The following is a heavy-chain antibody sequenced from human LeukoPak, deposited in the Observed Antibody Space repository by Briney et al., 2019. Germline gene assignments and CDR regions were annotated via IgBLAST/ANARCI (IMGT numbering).Heavy chain of an antibody. D-gene: IGHD5-18*01. Sequence: SETLSLTCTVSGGSISSYYWSWIRQPPGKGLEWIGYIYYSGSTNYNPSLKSRVTMSLDTSKNQFSLKLSSVTAADTAVYYCARGYGGYSYGQYYFDYWGQGTLVTVSS. J-gene: IGHJ4*02. CDR2: IYYSGST. CDR1: GGSISSYY. CDR3: ARGYGGYSYGQYYFDY. V-gene: IGHV4-59*01.